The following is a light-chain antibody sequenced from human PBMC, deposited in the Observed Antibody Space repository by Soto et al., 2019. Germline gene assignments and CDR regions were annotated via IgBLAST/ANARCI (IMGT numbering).Light chain of an antibody. CDR1: QSISSY. V-gene: IGKV1-39*01. J-gene: IGKJ5*01. CDR3: QQYYSYPIT. Sequence: DIQRTQSPSSLSASVGDRVTITCRASQSISSYLNWYQQKPGKAPKLLIYAASTLQSGVPSRFSGSGSGTDFTLTISCLQSEDFATYYCQQYYSYPITFGQGTRLEI. CDR2: AAS.